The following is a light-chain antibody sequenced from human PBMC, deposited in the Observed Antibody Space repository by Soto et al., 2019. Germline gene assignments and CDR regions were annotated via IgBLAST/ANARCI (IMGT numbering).Light chain of an antibody. Sequence: QSALTQPASVSGSPGESITISCTGTSSDVGGYNYVSWYQQHPDKAPKLLIYEVTNRPSGVSNRFSASKSGNTASLTISGLQAEDEADYYCTSYAGSDTWVFGGGTKLTVL. CDR3: TSYAGSDTWV. J-gene: IGLJ3*02. V-gene: IGLV2-14*01. CDR2: EVT. CDR1: SSDVGGYNY.